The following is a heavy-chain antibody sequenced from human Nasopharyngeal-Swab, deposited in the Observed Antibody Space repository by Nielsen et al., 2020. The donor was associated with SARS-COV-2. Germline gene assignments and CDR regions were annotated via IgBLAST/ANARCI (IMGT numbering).Heavy chain of an antibody. CDR3: AKGIGYCSGGSCPYGMDV. D-gene: IGHD2-15*01. CDR2: ISSSGSTI. V-gene: IGHV3-11*01. CDR1: GFTFSDYY. Sequence: GGSLRLSCAASGFTFSDYYMSWIRQAPGKGLEWVSYISSSGSTIYYADSVKGRFTISRDNSKNSLYLQMNSLRTEDTALYYCAKGIGYCSGGSCPYGMDVWGQGTTVTVSS. J-gene: IGHJ6*02.